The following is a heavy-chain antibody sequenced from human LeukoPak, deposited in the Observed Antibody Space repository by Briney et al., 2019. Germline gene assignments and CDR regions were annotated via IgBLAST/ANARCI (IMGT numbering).Heavy chain of an antibody. J-gene: IGHJ4*02. CDR2: ISGSGGST. CDR1: GFTFSSYA. Sequence: PGGSLRLSCAASGFTFSSYAMSWVRQAPGKGLEWVSAISGSGGSTYYADSVKGRFTISRDNSKNTLYLQMNSLRAEDTAVYYCAKGTDFWSGYYSDYWGQGTLVTVSS. CDR3: AKGTDFWSGYYSDY. D-gene: IGHD3-3*01. V-gene: IGHV3-23*01.